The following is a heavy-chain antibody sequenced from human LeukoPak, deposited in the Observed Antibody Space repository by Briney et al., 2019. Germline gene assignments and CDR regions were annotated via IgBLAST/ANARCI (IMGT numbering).Heavy chain of an antibody. V-gene: IGHV3-30*18. J-gene: IGHJ4*02. Sequence: GGSLRLSCAASEFTFSSYGMHWVRQAPGKGLEWVAVISYDGSNKYYADSVKGRFTISRDNSKNTLYLQMNSLRAEDTAVYYCAKQTAMVTNFDYWGQGTLVTVSS. CDR3: AKQTAMVTNFDY. D-gene: IGHD5-18*01. CDR2: ISYDGSNK. CDR1: EFTFSSYG.